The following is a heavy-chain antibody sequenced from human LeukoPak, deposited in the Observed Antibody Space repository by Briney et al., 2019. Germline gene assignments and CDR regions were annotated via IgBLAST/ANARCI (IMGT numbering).Heavy chain of an antibody. V-gene: IGHV3-66*01. J-gene: IGHJ3*02. D-gene: IGHD2-15*01. CDR1: GFTASSNF. CDR2: IYSGGST. CDR3: ARGGVVVAAIDAFDI. Sequence: PGGSLRLSCAASGFTASSNFMSWVRQAPGKGLEWVSLIYSGGSTYYADSVKGRFTISRDISKNTLFLQLNSLRAEDTAVYYCARGGVVVAAIDAFDIWGQGTLVTVSS.